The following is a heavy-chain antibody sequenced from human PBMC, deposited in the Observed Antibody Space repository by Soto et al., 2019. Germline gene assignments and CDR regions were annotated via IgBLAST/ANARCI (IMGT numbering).Heavy chain of an antibody. J-gene: IGHJ5*02. CDR1: GFSLSTTGEG. V-gene: IGHV2-5*02. CDR3: VHRTVSDGAWFYP. CDR2: IYWDDSA. Sequence: QITLKESGPTLVKPTQTLTLTCTFSGFSLSTTGEGVGWFRQPPGKALEWLALIYWDDSARYSPSLKSRLTITKGTSENQVVLTLTNTDPVDTATYFCVHRTVSDGAWFYPWGQGTLVTVSS.